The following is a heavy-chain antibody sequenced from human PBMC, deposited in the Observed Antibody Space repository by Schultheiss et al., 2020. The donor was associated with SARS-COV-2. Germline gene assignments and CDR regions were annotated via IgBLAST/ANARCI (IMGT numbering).Heavy chain of an antibody. J-gene: IGHJ5*02. D-gene: IGHD6-13*01. CDR3: ARAIAAAGIWFDP. Sequence: SETLSLTCTVSGGSISSGGYYWSWIRQPPGKGLEWIGYIYYSGSTNYNPSLKSRVTISVDTSKNQFSLKLSSVTAADTAVYYCARAIAAAGIWFDPWGQGTLVTVSS. CDR2: IYYSGST. V-gene: IGHV4-61*08. CDR1: GGSISSGGYY.